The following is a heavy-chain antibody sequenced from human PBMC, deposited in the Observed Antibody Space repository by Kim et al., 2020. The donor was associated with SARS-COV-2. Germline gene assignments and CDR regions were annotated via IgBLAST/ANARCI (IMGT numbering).Heavy chain of an antibody. J-gene: IGHJ4*02. V-gene: IGHV3-30*04. CDR2: ISYDGSNK. Sequence: GGSLRLSCAASGFTFSSYAMHWVRRAPGKGLEWVAVISYDGSNKYYVDSVKGRFTISRDNSKNTLYLQMNSLRAEDTAVYYYARDAGGYLDYWGQGTLVTVSS. D-gene: IGHD2-8*02. CDR1: GFTFSSYA. CDR3: ARDAGGYLDY.